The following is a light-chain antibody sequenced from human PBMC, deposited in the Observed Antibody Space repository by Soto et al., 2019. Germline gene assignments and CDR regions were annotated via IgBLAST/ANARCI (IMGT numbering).Light chain of an antibody. CDR1: SSNIGNNY. Sequence: QSVLTQPPSVFAAPGQKVTISCSGSSSNIGNNYVSWYQQLPGTAPKFLIYDNDKRPSGIPDRFSGSKSGTSATLGITGLQTGDEADYYCGTWDSSLSAVVFGGGTKLTVL. CDR3: GTWDSSLSAVV. CDR2: DND. V-gene: IGLV1-51*01. J-gene: IGLJ2*01.